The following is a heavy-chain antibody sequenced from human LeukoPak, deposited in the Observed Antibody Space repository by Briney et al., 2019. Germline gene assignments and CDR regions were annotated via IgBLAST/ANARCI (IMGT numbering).Heavy chain of an antibody. CDR2: ISSSSSYI. J-gene: IGHJ3*01. V-gene: IGHV3-21*04. D-gene: IGHD2-2*01. CDR3: ARDRGDIVVVPAASGAFDV. Sequence: GGSLRLSCAASGFTFSSYSMNWVRQAPGKGLEWVSSISSSSSYIYYADSVKGRFTISRDNAKNSLYLQMSSLRSEDTAVYYCARDRGDIVVVPAASGAFDVWGQGTMVTVSS. CDR1: GFTFSSYS.